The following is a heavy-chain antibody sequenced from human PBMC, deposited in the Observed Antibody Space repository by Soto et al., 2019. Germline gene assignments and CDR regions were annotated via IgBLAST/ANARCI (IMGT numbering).Heavy chain of an antibody. J-gene: IGHJ4*02. CDR1: GYTFTSYY. CDR3: ARDGEEGFYDFWSGYLTPNFDY. CDR2: INPSGGST. Sequence: GASVKVSCKASGYTFTSYYIHWVRQAPGQGLEWMGVINPSGGSTKYAQNFQGRVTMTRDTSTSTVYMELSSLRSEDTAVYYCARDGEEGFYDFWSGYLTPNFDYWGQGTMVAVSS. D-gene: IGHD3-3*01. V-gene: IGHV1-46*01.